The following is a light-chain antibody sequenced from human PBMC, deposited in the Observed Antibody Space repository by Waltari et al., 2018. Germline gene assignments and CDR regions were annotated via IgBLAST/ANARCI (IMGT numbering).Light chain of an antibody. J-gene: IGLJ2*01. V-gene: IGLV2-18*01. CDR3: SLYTSSSTV. Sequence: QSALTQPPSVSGSPGQSVTISCTATSSHVASSNRLSWYQQPPGTAPKLMIYEVSNRPSGVPDRFSGSKSGNTASLTISGLQAEDEADYYCSLYTSSSTVFGGGTKLTVL. CDR1: SSHVASSNR. CDR2: EVS.